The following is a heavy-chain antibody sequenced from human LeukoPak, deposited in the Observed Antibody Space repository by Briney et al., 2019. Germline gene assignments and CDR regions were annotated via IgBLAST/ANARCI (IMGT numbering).Heavy chain of an antibody. CDR1: GFTFTTYD. CDR2: IGATGDT. V-gene: IGHV3-13*01. Sequence: GGSLRLSCAASGFTFTTYDMHWVRQATGKGLEWVSAIGATGDTYYPGSVKGRFTISRENAKNSLYLQMNSLRAGDTAVYYCARDRGGGHMDVWGKGTTVTISS. D-gene: IGHD2-15*01. CDR3: ARDRGGGHMDV. J-gene: IGHJ6*03.